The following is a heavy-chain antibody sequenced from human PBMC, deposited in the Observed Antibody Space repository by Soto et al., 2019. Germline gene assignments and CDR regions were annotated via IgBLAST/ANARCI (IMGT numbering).Heavy chain of an antibody. CDR1: GFTFSSYW. CDR2: INSDGSST. J-gene: IGHJ4*02. D-gene: IGHD3-22*01. Sequence: GGSLRLSCAASGFTFSSYWMHWVRQAPGKGLVWVSRINSDGSSTSYADSVKGRFTISRDNAKNTLYLQMNSLRAEDTAVYYCAREEDSSGYYQNFDYWGQGTLVTVSS. CDR3: AREEDSSGYYQNFDY. V-gene: IGHV3-74*01.